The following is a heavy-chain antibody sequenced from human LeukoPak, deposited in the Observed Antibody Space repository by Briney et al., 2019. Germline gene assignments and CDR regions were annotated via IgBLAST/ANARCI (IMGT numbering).Heavy chain of an antibody. Sequence: GGSLRLSCAASGFTFTTYWMGWVRQAPGKGLEWVSAISGSAGSTYYADSVKGRFTISRDNSKNTVYLQMSSLTTEDTAVYYCAKTTAGYSSGRFPGWPVDYWGQGTLVSVSS. CDR2: ISGSAGST. CDR1: GFTFTTYW. V-gene: IGHV3-23*01. CDR3: AKTTAGYSSGRFPGWPVDY. D-gene: IGHD6-19*01. J-gene: IGHJ4*02.